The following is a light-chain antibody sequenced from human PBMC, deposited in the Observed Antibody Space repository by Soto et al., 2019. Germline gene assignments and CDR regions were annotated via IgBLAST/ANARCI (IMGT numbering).Light chain of an antibody. J-gene: IGLJ3*02. V-gene: IGLV2-23*02. CDR2: EVN. CDR3: CSFAGSPMWV. Sequence: QSALTQPASVSGSLGQSITISCTGTSNDVGSYNHVSWYQQHPGKVPKVMIYEVNKRPSGVSNRFSGSKSGNTASLTISGLQAEDEADYYYCSFAGSPMWVLGGGTKLTVL. CDR1: SNDVGSYNH.